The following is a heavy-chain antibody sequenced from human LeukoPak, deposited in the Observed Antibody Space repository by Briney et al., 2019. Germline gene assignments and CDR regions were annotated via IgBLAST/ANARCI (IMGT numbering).Heavy chain of an antibody. V-gene: IGHV3-7*01. J-gene: IGHJ6*04. D-gene: IGHD3-10*02. Sequence: PGGSLRLSCVASGFTFSNYWMTWVRQAPGKGLEWVAKIRGDGNEKYYVDSVKGRLTVSRDNAQNSLYLQMNSLRAEDTAVYYCAELGITMIGGVWGKGTTVTISS. CDR3: AELGITMIGGV. CDR2: IRGDGNEK. CDR1: GFTFSNYW.